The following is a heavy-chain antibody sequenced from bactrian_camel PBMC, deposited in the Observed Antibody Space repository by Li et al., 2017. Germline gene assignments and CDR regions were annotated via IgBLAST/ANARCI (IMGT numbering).Heavy chain of an antibody. V-gene: IGHV3S53*01. CDR3: AASRYAGSSYCDLSRQNYHY. CDR1: VEYTYPDC. J-gene: IGHJ4*01. D-gene: IGHD2*01. Sequence: HVQLVESGGASVETGGSLSLSCTVSVEYTYPDCLAWFRQASGKERVGVASTLTRLMTTYADSVKGRFTISKDHAKTVLRMDSLKPEDTAMYYCAASRYAGSSYCDLSRQNYHYWGQGTQVTVS. CDR2: TLTRLMT.